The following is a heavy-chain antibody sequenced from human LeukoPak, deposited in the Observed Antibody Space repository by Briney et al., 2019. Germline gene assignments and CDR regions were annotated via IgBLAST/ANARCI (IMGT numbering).Heavy chain of an antibody. V-gene: IGHV3-21*01. CDR3: ASSRWLQRDAFDI. CDR2: ISSSSSYI. J-gene: IGHJ3*02. Sequence: PGGSLRLSCAASGFTFSSYSMNWVRQAPGKGLEWVSSISSSSSYIYYADSVKGRFTISRDNAKNSLYLQMNSLRAEDTAVYYCASSRWLQRDAFDIWGQGTMVTVSS. D-gene: IGHD5-24*01. CDR1: GFTFSSYS.